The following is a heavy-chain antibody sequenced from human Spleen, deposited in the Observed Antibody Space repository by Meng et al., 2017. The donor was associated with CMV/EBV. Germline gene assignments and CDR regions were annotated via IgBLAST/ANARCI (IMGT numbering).Heavy chain of an antibody. D-gene: IGHD6-13*01. CDR2: ITASGGST. Sequence: SEFTFSNYAMSWVRQAPGRGLAWVSAITASGGSTYYADSVKGRFTVSRDNSKNTLYLQMSSLRAEDTALYYCAKAFSASWYREHYDDWGQGTLVTVSS. V-gene: IGHV3-23*01. J-gene: IGHJ4*02. CDR3: AKAFSASWYREHYDD. CDR1: EFTFSNYA.